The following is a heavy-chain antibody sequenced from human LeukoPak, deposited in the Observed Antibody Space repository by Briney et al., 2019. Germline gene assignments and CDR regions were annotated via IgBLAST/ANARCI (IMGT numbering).Heavy chain of an antibody. CDR2: ISSSSSYI. Sequence: GGSLRLSCAASGFTFSSYSMNWVRQAPGKGLEWVSSISSSSSYIYYADSVKGRFTISRDNAKNSLYLQMNSLRAEDTAVYYCARTETPYYDFWSGYPDPYYWGQGTLVTVSS. D-gene: IGHD3-3*01. V-gene: IGHV3-21*01. CDR3: ARTETPYYDFWSGYPDPYY. J-gene: IGHJ4*02. CDR1: GFTFSSYS.